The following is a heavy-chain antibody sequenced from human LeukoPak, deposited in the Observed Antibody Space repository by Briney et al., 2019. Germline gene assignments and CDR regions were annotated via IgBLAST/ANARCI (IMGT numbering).Heavy chain of an antibody. CDR2: IIPIFGTA. Sequence: SVKVSCKASGGTFSSYAISWVRQAPGQGLEWMGGIIPIFGTANYAQKFQGRVTITADESTSTAYMELSSLRSEDTAVYYCASRTHYCSSTSCYDYYYYYYMDVWGKGTTVTVSS. J-gene: IGHJ6*03. V-gene: IGHV1-69*13. CDR3: ASRTHYCSSTSCYDYYYYYYMDV. CDR1: GGTFSSYA. D-gene: IGHD2-2*01.